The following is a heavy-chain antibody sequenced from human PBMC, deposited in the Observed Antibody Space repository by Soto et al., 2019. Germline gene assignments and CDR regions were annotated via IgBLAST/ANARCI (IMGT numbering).Heavy chain of an antibody. Sequence: PSETLSLTCAVSGGSISGYYWSWIRQPPGKGLEWIGDINHSGSTNYNPSLKSRVTISVDTSKNQFSLRLSSVTAADTAVYYCATAESESEKYTSTGYFDYWGQGTLVTVSS. CDR2: INHSGST. CDR1: GGSISGYY. J-gene: IGHJ4*02. V-gene: IGHV4-59*01. CDR3: ATAESESEKYTSTGYFDY. D-gene: IGHD2-8*02.